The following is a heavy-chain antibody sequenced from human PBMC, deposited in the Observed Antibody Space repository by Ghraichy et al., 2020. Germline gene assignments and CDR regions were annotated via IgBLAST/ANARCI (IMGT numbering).Heavy chain of an antibody. V-gene: IGHV3-64D*06. CDR2: ISNNGGSI. CDR3: VKDSAPYYDSFYGMDV. Sequence: GGSLRLSCSASGFTFSNYAMHWVRQAPGKGLEYVSAISNNGGSINYADSVKGRFTISRDNPKNTLYLQMSSLRPEDTAIYYCVKDSAPYYDSFYGMDVWGQGTTVTVSS. J-gene: IGHJ6*02. D-gene: IGHD6-25*01. CDR1: GFTFSNYA.